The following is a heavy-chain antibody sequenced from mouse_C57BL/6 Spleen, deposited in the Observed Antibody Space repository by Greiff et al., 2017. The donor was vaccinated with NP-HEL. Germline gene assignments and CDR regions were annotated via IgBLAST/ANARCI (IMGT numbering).Heavy chain of an antibody. V-gene: IGHV1-64*01. CDR3: ARDNGNYGYFEV. J-gene: IGHJ1*03. D-gene: IGHD2-1*01. Sequence: QVQLQQPGAELVKPGASVKLSCKASGYTFTSYWMHWVKQRPGQGLEWIGMIHPNSGSTNYNEKFKSKATLTVDKSSSTAYMQLSSLTSEDSAVYYCARDNGNYGYFEVWGTGTTVTVSS. CDR1: GYTFTSYW. CDR2: IHPNSGST.